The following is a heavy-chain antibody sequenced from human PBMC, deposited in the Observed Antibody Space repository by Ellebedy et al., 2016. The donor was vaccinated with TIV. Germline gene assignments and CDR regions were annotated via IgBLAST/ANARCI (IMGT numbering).Heavy chain of an antibody. CDR2: ISSTGSRT. Sequence: GESLKISCTASGFTFSSYAMSWVRQAPGKGLEWVTTISSTGSRTYYADPVEGRFIISRDNSKKTLYLQMNSLRAEDTAVYYCAKGRGGGSETSAPRYYFDYWGLGTLVTVSS. J-gene: IGHJ4*02. V-gene: IGHV3-23*01. CDR1: GFTFSSYA. CDR3: AKGRGGGSETSAPRYYFDY. D-gene: IGHD3-10*01.